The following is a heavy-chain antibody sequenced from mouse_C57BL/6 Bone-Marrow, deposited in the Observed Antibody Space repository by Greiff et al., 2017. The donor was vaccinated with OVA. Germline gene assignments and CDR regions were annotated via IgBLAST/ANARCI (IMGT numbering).Heavy chain of an antibody. CDR3: TSNLIYYYGSSFAD. D-gene: IGHD1-1*01. CDR2: IYPGNSDT. CDR1: GYTFTSYW. V-gene: IGHV1-5*01. J-gene: IGHJ3*01. Sequence: EVQLQQSGTVLARPGASVKMSCKTSGYTFTSYWMHWVKQRPGQGLEWIGAIYPGNSDTSYNQKFKGKAKLTAVTSASTAYMELSSLTNEDSAVYYCTSNLIYYYGSSFADWGQGTLVTVSA.